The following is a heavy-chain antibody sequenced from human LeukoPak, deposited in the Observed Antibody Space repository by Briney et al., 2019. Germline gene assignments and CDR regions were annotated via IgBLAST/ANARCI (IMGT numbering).Heavy chain of an antibody. CDR3: ARLERDWKAEAAFDY. J-gene: IGHJ4*02. CDR2: IYYSGST. CDR1: GGSISSYY. D-gene: IGHD1-1*01. Sequence: SSETLSLTCTVSGGSISSYYWSWIRQPPGKGLERIGYIYYSGSTNYNPSLKSRVTISVDTSKNQFSLKLSSVTAADTAVYYCARLERDWKAEAAFDYWGQGTLVTVSS. V-gene: IGHV4-59*08.